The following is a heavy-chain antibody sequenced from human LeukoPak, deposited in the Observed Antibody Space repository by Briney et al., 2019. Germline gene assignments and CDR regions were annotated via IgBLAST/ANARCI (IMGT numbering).Heavy chain of an antibody. CDR1: GFTFSSYG. D-gene: IGHD2-15*01. V-gene: IGHV3-33*01. CDR2: IWYDGSNK. Sequence: GRSQRLFCAASGFTFSSYGMHWLREAPGKGLEGVVVIWYDGSNKYYAVSVKGRFTISRDNSKNTLYLQMNSLRAEDTAVYYCASELPYCSGGSGYSIYGMDVWGKGTTVTVSS. CDR3: ASELPYCSGGSGYSIYGMDV. J-gene: IGHJ6*04.